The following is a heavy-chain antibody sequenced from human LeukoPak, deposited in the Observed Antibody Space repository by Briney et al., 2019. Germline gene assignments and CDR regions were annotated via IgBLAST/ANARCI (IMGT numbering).Heavy chain of an antibody. CDR2: ISSSGSTI. CDR1: GFTFSSYE. CDR3: AELGITMIGGV. D-gene: IGHD3-10*02. V-gene: IGHV3-48*03. J-gene: IGHJ6*04. Sequence: GGSLRLSCAASGFTFSSYEMNWVRQAPGKGLEWVSYISSSGSTIYYADSVKGRFTISRDNAKNSLYLQMNSLRAEDTAVYHCAELGITMIGGVWGKGTTVTISS.